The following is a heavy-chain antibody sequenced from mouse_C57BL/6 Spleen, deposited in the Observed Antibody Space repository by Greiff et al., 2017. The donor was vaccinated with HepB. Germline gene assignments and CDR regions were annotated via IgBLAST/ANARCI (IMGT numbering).Heavy chain of an antibody. J-gene: IGHJ3*01. CDR2: IDPSDSYT. CDR1: GYTFTSYW. CDR3: ARKRDLTGTLEFAY. V-gene: IGHV1-59*01. Sequence: VQLQQPGAELVRPGTSVKLSCKASGYTFTSYWMHWVKQRPGQGLEWIGVIDPSDSYTNYNQKFKGKATLTVDTSSSTAYMQLSSLTSEDSAFYYCARKRDLTGTLEFAYWGQGTLVTVSA. D-gene: IGHD4-1*01.